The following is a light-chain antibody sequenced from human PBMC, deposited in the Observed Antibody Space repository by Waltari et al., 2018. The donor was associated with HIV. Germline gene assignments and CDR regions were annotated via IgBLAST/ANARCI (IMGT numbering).Light chain of an antibody. CDR3: QQYNNWPRT. V-gene: IGKV3-15*01. Sequence: EVVMTQSLATLSVYPGEGATLSCRASQSVSSNLAWYQQKPGQVPRLLIYGASTRANGIPARFSGSGSGTEFTLTISSLQSEDFAVYYCQQYNNWPRTFGQGTKVEIK. J-gene: IGKJ1*01. CDR2: GAS. CDR1: QSVSSN.